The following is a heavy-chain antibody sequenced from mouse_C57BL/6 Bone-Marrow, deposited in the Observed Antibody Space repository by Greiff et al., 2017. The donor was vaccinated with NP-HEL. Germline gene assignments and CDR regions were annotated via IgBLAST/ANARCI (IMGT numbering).Heavy chain of an antibody. Sequence: EVKLVESGPGLAKPSQTLSLTCSVTGYSITSDYWNWIRKFPGNKLEYMGYIRYSGSTSYNPSLKSRISITRDTSKNQYYLQLNSVTTEDTATYYCARSAYDYDCWYFDVWGTGTTVTVSS. CDR3: ARSAYDYDCWYFDV. CDR2: IRYSGST. CDR1: GYSITSDY. J-gene: IGHJ1*03. V-gene: IGHV3-8*01. D-gene: IGHD2-4*01.